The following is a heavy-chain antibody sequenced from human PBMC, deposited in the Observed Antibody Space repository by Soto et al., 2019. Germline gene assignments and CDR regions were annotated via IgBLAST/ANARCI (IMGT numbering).Heavy chain of an antibody. CDR2: IYPGDSDT. CDR1: GYSFTSYW. D-gene: IGHD5-12*01. J-gene: IGHJ6*01. V-gene: IGHV5-51*01. Sequence: GESLKISCKGSGYSFTSYWIGWVRQMPGKGLEWMGIIYPGDSDTRYSPSFQGQVTISANKSISTAYLQWSSLKASDTAMYYCARHGVYSGYDSMGFYYYYYGMDVWGQGTTVTVPS. CDR3: ARHGVYSGYDSMGFYYYYYGMDV.